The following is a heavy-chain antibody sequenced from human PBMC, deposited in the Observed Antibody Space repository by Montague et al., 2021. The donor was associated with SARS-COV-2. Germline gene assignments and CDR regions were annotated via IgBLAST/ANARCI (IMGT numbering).Heavy chain of an antibody. J-gene: IGHJ4*02. CDR2: SYHSGTT. V-gene: IGHV4-38-2*02. Sequence: SETLSLTCTVSGYSINSNYYWGWIRQPPGKGLEWIGCSYHSGTTHYHPXXKSRVTISLDKSNNHFSLKVTSVTAADTAVYYCARAPYYGPGKPYQFDYWGRGTLVTVSS. CDR1: GYSINSNYY. CDR3: ARAPYYGPGKPYQFDY. D-gene: IGHD3-10*01.